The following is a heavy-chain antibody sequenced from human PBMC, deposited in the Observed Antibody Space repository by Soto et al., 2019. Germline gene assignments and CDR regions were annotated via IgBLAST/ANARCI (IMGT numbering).Heavy chain of an antibody. CDR2: ISYDGNTQ. CDR1: GFIFSGYA. D-gene: IGHD3-9*01. J-gene: IGHJ4*02. Sequence: QVQLVESGGGVVQPGRSLRLSCAASGFIFSGYAMHWVRQAPGKGLEWVAVISYDGNTQYYADSVKGRFTVSRDNSNNMRYVQMTNLRDEDTAMYYCAKETNAYEINFWGQGTLVTVSS. V-gene: IGHV3-30-3*01. CDR3: AKETNAYEINF.